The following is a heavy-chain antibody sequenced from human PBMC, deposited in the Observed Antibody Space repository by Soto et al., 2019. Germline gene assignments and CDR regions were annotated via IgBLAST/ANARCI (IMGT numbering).Heavy chain of an antibody. J-gene: IGHJ4*02. CDR3: AKFQGWSYSFAHS. CDR1: GFIFSNYA. CDR2: ISDSGGAT. D-gene: IGHD1-26*01. V-gene: IGHV3-23*01. Sequence: EVQLLESGGGLVQPGGSLRLSCAASGFIFSNYAMSWVRQPPGKGLEWVSTISDSGGATFYADSVKGRFTISRDNSKNTLYLQMSSLRAEDTAVFYCAKFQGWSYSFAHSWGQGTLVTVSS.